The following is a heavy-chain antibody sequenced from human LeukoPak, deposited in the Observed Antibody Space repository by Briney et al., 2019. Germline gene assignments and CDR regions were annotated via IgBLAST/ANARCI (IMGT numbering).Heavy chain of an antibody. D-gene: IGHD3-10*01. CDR2: IWYDGSKK. V-gene: IGHV3-33*01. CDR1: GFTFSTYG. CDR3: ARGDYYGSGSSGGDY. J-gene: IGHJ4*02. Sequence: GGSLRLSCAASGFTFSTYGMHWVRQVPGKGLEWVAIIWYDGSKKYYADSVKGRFTISRDNSKNTLYLQMNSLRAEDTALYYCARGDYYGSGSSGGDYWGQGTLVTVSS.